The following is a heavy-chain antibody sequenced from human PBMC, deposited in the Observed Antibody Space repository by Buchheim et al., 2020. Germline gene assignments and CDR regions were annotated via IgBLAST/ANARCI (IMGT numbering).Heavy chain of an antibody. Sequence: EVQPLESGGGLVQPGGSLRLSCAASGFTFSSYAMSWVRQAPGKGLEWVSAISGSGGSTYYADSVKGRFTISRDNSKNTLYLQMNSLRAEDTAVYYCAKVGDFWSGYYTLLFVYWGQGTL. D-gene: IGHD3-3*01. CDR3: AKVGDFWSGYYTLLFVY. J-gene: IGHJ4*02. V-gene: IGHV3-23*01. CDR2: ISGSGGST. CDR1: GFTFSSYA.